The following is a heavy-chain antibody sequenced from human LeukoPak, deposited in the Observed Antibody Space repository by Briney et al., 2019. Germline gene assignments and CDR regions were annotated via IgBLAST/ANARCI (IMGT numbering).Heavy chain of an antibody. J-gene: IGHJ4*02. CDR1: GGSISSSLYY. CDR2: IYYSGST. Sequence: SETLSLTCTVSGGSISSSLYYWGWIRQPPGKGLEWIGTIYYSGSTYYNPSLKGRVTMSVDTSKNQFSLKLSSVTAADTAVYYCARDQYYYDSSGYSPFDYWGQGTLVTVSS. V-gene: IGHV4-39*07. D-gene: IGHD3-22*01. CDR3: ARDQYYYDSSGYSPFDY.